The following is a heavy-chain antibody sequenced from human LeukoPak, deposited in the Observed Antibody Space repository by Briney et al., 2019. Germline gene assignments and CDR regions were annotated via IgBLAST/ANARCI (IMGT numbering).Heavy chain of an antibody. V-gene: IGHV3-21*04. J-gene: IGHJ4*02. CDR1: GFTFSSYS. CDR3: ARCRHSYDSSGFPHY. Sequence: GGSLRLSCAASGFTFSSYSMNWVRQAPGKGLEWVSSISSRSSYIYYADAVKGRFTISRDNAWNSLYLQMNSLRAEDTALYYCARCRHSYDSSGFPHYWGQGTLVTVSS. CDR2: ISSRSSYI. D-gene: IGHD3-22*01.